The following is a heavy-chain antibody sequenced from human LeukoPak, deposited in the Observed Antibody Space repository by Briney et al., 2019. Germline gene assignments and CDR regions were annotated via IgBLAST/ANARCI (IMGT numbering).Heavy chain of an antibody. J-gene: IGHJ4*02. CDR1: GFTFSSYA. D-gene: IGHD6-6*01. V-gene: IGHV3-23*01. CDR2: ISGSGGST. CDR3: AKDSEGGAARRWGNYFDY. Sequence: PGGSLRLSCAASGFTFSSYAMSWVRQAPGKGLEWVSAISGSGGSTYYADPVKGRFTISRDNSKNTLYLQRNSLRAEDTAVYYCAKDSEGGAARRWGNYFDYWGQGTLVTVSS.